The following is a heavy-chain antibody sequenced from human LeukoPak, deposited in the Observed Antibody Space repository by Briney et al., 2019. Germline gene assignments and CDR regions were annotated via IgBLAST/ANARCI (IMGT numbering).Heavy chain of an antibody. CDR3: ARDRDGYNSEDWAFDI. V-gene: IGHV4-59*01. Sequence: SETLSLTCTVSGGSISSYYSSWIRQPPGKGLEWIGYIYYSGSTNYNPSLKSRVTISVDTSKNQFSLKLSSVTAADTAVYYCARDRDGYNSEDWAFDIWGQGTMVTVSS. CDR1: GGSISSYY. D-gene: IGHD5-24*01. J-gene: IGHJ3*02. CDR2: IYYSGST.